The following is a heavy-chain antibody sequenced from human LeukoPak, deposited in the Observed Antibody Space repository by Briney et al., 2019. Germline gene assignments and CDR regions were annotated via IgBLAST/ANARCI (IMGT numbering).Heavy chain of an antibody. V-gene: IGHV4-59*01. Sequence: SETLPLTCTVSGGSISSYYWSWIRQPPGKGLEWIGYIYYSGSTNYNPSLKSRVTISVDTSKNQFSLKLSSVTAADTAVYYCARGRDGWFDPWGQGTLVTVSS. CDR1: GGSISSYY. CDR3: ARGRDGWFDP. J-gene: IGHJ5*02. D-gene: IGHD5-24*01. CDR2: IYYSGST.